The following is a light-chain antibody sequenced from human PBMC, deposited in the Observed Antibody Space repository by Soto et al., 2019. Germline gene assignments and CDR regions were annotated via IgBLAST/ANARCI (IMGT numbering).Light chain of an antibody. CDR1: SSDVGGYNR. CDR2: DVS. CDR3: TSYASGSAYV. J-gene: IGLJ1*01. Sequence: QSALTQPPSVSGSPGQSVAISCTGTSSDVGGYNRVSWYQQAPGKAPKLLIYDVSNRPSGGSTRFSGSKSGNTASLTISGLQAEDEADYYCTSYASGSAYVFGPGTKLNVL. V-gene: IGLV2-18*02.